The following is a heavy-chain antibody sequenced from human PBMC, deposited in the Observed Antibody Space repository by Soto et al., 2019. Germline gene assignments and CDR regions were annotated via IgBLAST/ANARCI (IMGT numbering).Heavy chain of an antibody. J-gene: IGHJ4*02. CDR3: ARDEGVTMTTNYFDY. D-gene: IGHD3-22*01. CDR1: GYTFTSYG. CDR2: ISAYNGNT. V-gene: IGHV1-18*01. Sequence: ASVKVSCKASGYTFTSYGISWVRQAPGQGLEWMGWISAYNGNTNYAQKLQGRVTMTTDTSTSTAYMELRSLRSDDTAVYYCARDEGVTMTTNYFDYWGQGTLVTVPS.